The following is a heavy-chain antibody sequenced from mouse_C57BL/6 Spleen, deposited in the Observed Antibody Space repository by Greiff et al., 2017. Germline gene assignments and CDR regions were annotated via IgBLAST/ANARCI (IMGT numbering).Heavy chain of an antibody. V-gene: IGHV5-17*01. CDR2: ISSGSSTI. CDR1: GFTFSDYG. Sequence: EVQGVESGGGLVKPGGSLTLSCAASGFTFSDYGMHWVRPAPEKGLEWVAYISSGSSTIYYADTVKGRFTISRDNAKNTVFLQMTRLRSEDTAMYYCARRDDGSSYFDYWGQGTTLTVSS. D-gene: IGHD1-1*01. CDR3: ARRDDGSSYFDY. J-gene: IGHJ2*01.